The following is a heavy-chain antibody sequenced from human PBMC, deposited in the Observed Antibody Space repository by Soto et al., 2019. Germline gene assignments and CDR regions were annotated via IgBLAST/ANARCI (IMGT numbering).Heavy chain of an antibody. CDR2: ISGSGGST. V-gene: IGHV3-23*01. CDR1: GFTFSSYA. Sequence: GGSLRLSCAASGFTFSSYAMSWVRQAPGKGLEWVSAISGSGGSTYYADSVKGRFTISRDNSKNTLYLQMNSLRAEDTAVYYCAKDSSSWYFYSYKMDVWGKGTTATASS. CDR3: AKDSSSWYFYSYKMDV. J-gene: IGHJ6*03. D-gene: IGHD6-13*01.